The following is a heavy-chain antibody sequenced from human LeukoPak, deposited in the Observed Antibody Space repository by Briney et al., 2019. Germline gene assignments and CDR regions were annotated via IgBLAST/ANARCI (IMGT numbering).Heavy chain of an antibody. D-gene: IGHD3-10*01. CDR2: IYHSGST. CDR3: ARVRYYYGSGSAQLPYYFDY. J-gene: IGHJ4*02. CDR1: GGSISSSNW. V-gene: IGHV4-4*02. Sequence: PSGTLSLTCAVSGGSISSSNWWSWVRQPPGKGLEWIGEIYHSGSTNYNPSLKSRVTISVDKSKNQFSLKLSSVTAADTAVYYCARVRYYYGSGSAQLPYYFDYWGQGTLVTVSS.